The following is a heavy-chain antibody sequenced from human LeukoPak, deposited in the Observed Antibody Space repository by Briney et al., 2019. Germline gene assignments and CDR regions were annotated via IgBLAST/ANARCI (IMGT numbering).Heavy chain of an antibody. V-gene: IGHV3-21*06. CDR1: GFTFSNYG. CDR2: ISSTSAYI. J-gene: IGHJ4*02. Sequence: GGSLRLSCAASGFTFSNYGINWVRQAPGKGLEWVSSISSTSAYIYYADSVKGRFTISRDSAKNSLFLQMNSLRAEDTAVYCAGPSNSWDFDYWGKGALVTVSS. CDR3: GPSNSWDFDY. D-gene: IGHD6-13*01.